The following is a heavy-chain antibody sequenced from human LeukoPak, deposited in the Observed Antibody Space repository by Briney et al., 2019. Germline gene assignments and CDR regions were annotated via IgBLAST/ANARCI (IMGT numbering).Heavy chain of an antibody. Sequence: AVKVSCKASGGTFSSYAIRWVRQAPGQGLEWMGGIIPIFGTANYEQKFQGRVTITADKSTSTAYMELSSVTAADTAVYYCATQGYGGNYDFDYWGQGTLVTVSS. J-gene: IGHJ4*02. CDR3: ATQGYGGNYDFDY. CDR1: GGTFSSYA. D-gene: IGHD4-23*01. V-gene: IGHV1-69*06. CDR2: IIPIFGTA.